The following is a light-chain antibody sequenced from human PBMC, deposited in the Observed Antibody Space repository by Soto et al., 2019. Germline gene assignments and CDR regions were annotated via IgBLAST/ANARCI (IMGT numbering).Light chain of an antibody. CDR2: DTN. Sequence: QTMVTQEPSLTVSPGGTVTLTCGSSTGAVTSGHYPYWFQQKPGQAPRTLIYDTNNKNSWTPARFSGSLLGGKAALTLSGAQPEDEAEYYCLLSYSDTRAGVFGGGTQLTVL. CDR1: TGAVTSGHY. V-gene: IGLV7-46*01. J-gene: IGLJ3*02. CDR3: LLSYSDTRAGV.